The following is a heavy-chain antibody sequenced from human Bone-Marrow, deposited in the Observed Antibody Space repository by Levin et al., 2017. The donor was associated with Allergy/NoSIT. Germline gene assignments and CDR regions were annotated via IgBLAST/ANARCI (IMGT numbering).Heavy chain of an antibody. CDR1: GYSISSGYC. V-gene: IGHV4-38-2*02. CDR2: IFHAGDT. CDR3: ARDATYSYGSFEH. D-gene: IGHD5-18*01. Sequence: PSETLSLTCDVSGYSISSGYCWGWIRQPPGKGLECIGSIFHAGDTDYNPALKSRVTISVDTSKNQFSLRLHSVTAADTAVYYCARDATYSYGSFEHWGQGILVTVSS. J-gene: IGHJ4*02.